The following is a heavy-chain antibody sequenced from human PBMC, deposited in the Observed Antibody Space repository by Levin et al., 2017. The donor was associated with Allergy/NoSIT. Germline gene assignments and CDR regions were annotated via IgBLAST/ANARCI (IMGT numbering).Heavy chain of an antibody. CDR3: ASAVGIRGLIVTSRKFDY. J-gene: IGHJ4*02. V-gene: IGHV4-39*01. CDR1: GGSITTASSY. CDR2: IHYSGNT. Sequence: SETLSLTCTVSGGSITTASSYWGWIRQAPRKGLEWIGTIHYSGNTHYNPSLKSRVTISVDTSKNQFSLKLNSVTAADTAIYYCASAVGIRGLIVTSRKFDYWGQGTLVTVSS. D-gene: IGHD3-10*01.